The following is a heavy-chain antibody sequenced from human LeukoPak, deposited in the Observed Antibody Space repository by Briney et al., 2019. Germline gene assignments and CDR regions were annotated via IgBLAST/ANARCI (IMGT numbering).Heavy chain of an antibody. CDR1: GFTFSGFG. CDR3: ARRSRVPVGARGDDAFDI. V-gene: IGHV3-30*03. J-gene: IGHJ3*02. D-gene: IGHD1-26*01. Sequence: GGSLRLSCAASGFTFSGFGMHWVRQAPGKGLEWVAVISDHGRIEYYAASVKGRFTISRDNSKNALYLQMDSLRPDDTAVYYCARRSRVPVGARGDDAFDIWGQGTMVTVSS. CDR2: ISDHGRIE.